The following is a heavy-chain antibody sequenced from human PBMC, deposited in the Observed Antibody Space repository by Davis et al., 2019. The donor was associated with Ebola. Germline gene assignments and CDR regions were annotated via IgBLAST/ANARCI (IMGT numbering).Heavy chain of an antibody. CDR2: ISPYNGNT. CDR1: CYTFTSYG. V-gene: IGHV1-18*04. D-gene: IGHD1-26*01. J-gene: IGHJ4*02. CDR3: ARGGISGGDPPGI. Sequence: ASAQISCNASCYTFTSYGISWVRQAPGQGLDWMGWISPYNGNTNYAQKFQGRVTMTTDTSTSTVYMELRSLTSDETAVYYCARGGISGGDPPGIWGQGTLVTVSS.